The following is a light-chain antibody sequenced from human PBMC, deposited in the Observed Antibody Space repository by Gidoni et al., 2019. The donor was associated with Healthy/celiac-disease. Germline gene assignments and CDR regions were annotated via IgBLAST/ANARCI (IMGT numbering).Light chain of an antibody. J-gene: IGKJ3*01. CDR1: QSISSY. CDR3: QQSYSTPFT. CDR2: AAS. Sequence: IHMTQSPSSLSASVGDRVTITRRASQSISSYLNWYQQKPGKAPKLLIYAASSLQSGVPSRFSSSGSRTDFTLTISSLQPEDFATYYCQQSYSTPFTFGPGTKVDIK. V-gene: IGKV1-39*01.